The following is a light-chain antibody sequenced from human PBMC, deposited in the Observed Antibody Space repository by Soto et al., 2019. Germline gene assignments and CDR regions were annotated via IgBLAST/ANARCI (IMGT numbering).Light chain of an antibody. J-gene: IGLJ1*01. CDR1: SSDVGGYNS. CDR2: NVS. V-gene: IGLV2-14*01. CDR3: SSYTSSSTYV. Sequence: QSALTQPASVSGSPGQWITISCTGTSSDVGGYNSVSWYQQHPGKAPKLMIYNVSNRPSGVSNRFSGSKSGNTASLTISGLQAEDEADYYCSSYTSSSTYVFGTGTKLTVL.